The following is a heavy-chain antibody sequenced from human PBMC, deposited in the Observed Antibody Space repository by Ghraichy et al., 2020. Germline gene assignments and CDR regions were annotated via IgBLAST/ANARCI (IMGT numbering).Heavy chain of an antibody. V-gene: IGHV3-66*01. Sequence: GGSLRLSCAASGFTVSSNYMSWVRQAPGKGLEWVSVIYSGGSAYYADSVKGRFTISRDNSKNTLYLQMNSLRAEDTAVYYCAREEKCIAAADTYWYFDLWGRGTLVTVSS. CDR1: GFTVSSNY. D-gene: IGHD6-13*01. CDR2: IYSGGSA. CDR3: AREEKCIAAADTYWYFDL. J-gene: IGHJ2*01.